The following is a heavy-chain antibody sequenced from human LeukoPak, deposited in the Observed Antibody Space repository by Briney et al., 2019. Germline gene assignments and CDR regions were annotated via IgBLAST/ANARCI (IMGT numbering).Heavy chain of an antibody. J-gene: IGHJ5*02. D-gene: IGHD5-12*01. CDR2: IYYSGST. CDR3: ARDPGYSGYDFRWFDP. Sequence: PSETLSLTCTVSGGSISSYYWSWIRQPPGKGLEWIAYIYYSGSTNYNPSLKSRVTISVDTSKNQFSLKLSSVTAADTAVYYRARDPGYSGYDFRWFDPWGQGTLVTVSS. CDR1: GGSISSYY. V-gene: IGHV4-59*01.